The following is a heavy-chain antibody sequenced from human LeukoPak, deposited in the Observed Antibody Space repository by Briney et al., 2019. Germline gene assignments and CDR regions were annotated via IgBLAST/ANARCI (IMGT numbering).Heavy chain of an antibody. CDR3: ASDRPYYDILTGYTAFDI. J-gene: IGHJ3*02. Sequence: GSLRLSCAASGFTFSSYAMSWVRQAPGKGLEWVSAISGSGGSTYYADSVKGRFTISRDNSKNTLYLQMNSLRAEDTAVYYCASDRPYYDILTGYTAFDIWGQGTMVTVSS. CDR2: ISGSGGST. V-gene: IGHV3-23*01. D-gene: IGHD3-9*01. CDR1: GFTFSSYA.